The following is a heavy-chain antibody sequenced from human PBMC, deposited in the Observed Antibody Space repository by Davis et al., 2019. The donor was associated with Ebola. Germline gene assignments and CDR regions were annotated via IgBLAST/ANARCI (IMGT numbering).Heavy chain of an antibody. CDR3: ARFSDYWYFDL. D-gene: IGHD1-26*01. CDR2: IYYSGST. J-gene: IGHJ2*01. V-gene: IGHV4-39*01. Sequence: WVRQPPGKGLEWIGNIYYSGSTYYNPSLKSRVTISVDTSKNQFSLKLSSVTAADTAVYYCARFSDYWYFDLWGRGTLVTVSS.